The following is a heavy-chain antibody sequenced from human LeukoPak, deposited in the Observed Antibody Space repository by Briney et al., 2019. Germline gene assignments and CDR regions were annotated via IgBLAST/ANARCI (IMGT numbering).Heavy chain of an antibody. CDR1: GGTFSSYA. CDR3: ARDAVDTAMKA. V-gene: IGHV1-69*05. J-gene: IGHJ5*02. Sequence: ASVKVSCKASGGTFSSYAISWVRQAPGQGLEWMGRIIPIFGTANYAQKFQGRVTITTDESTSTAYMELSSLRSEDTAAYYCARDAVDTAMKAWGQGTLVTVSS. CDR2: IIPIFGTA. D-gene: IGHD5-18*01.